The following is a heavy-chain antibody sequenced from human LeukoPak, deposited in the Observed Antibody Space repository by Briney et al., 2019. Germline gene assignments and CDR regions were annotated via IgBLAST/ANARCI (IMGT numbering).Heavy chain of an antibody. D-gene: IGHD4-17*01. CDR1: GGSISSYY. V-gene: IGHV4-59*01. CDR3: ARAPNGDHTDY. Sequence: SETLSLTCTVSGGSISSYYWSWLRQPPGKGLEWIGYIYYSGSTNYNPSLKSRVTISVDTSKNQFSLKLSSVTAADTAVYYCARAPNGDHTDYWGQGTLVTVS. J-gene: IGHJ4*02. CDR2: IYYSGST.